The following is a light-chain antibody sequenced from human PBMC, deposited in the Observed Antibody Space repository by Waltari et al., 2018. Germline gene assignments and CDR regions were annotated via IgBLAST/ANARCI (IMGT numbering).Light chain of an antibody. CDR1: QRLLNTTDKNNY. CDR2: GAS. CDR3: QQDYTTRLT. Sequence: DIVLTQSPDSLSVSLGERATINCKFSQRLLNTTDKNNYLAWFQHKRGQPPKLLIHGASGREAGVHGRFGSSGGGADLTLTNSGVPADVVVVYYCQQDYTTRLTFGGGTNVEIK. J-gene: IGKJ4*01. V-gene: IGKV4-1*01.